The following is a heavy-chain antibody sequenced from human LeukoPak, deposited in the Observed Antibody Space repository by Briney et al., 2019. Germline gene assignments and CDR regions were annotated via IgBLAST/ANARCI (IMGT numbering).Heavy chain of an antibody. CDR1: GGSISSYY. V-gene: IGHV4-59*12. CDR3: ARVGSSGWSFDY. J-gene: IGHJ4*02. CDR2: IYYSGST. Sequence: PSETLSLTCTVSGGSISSYYWSWIRQPPGKGLEWIGYIYYSGSTNYNPSLKSRVTISVDTSKNQFSLKLSSVTAADTAVYYCARVGSSGWSFDYWGQGTLVTVSS. D-gene: IGHD6-19*01.